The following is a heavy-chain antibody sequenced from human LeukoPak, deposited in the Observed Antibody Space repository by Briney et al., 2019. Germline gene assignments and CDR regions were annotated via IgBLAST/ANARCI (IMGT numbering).Heavy chain of an antibody. CDR3: ARGTYFDY. CDR1: GYTFTGYY. CDR2: ITPSGGTT. J-gene: IGHJ4*02. V-gene: IGHV1-46*01. Sequence: ASVKVSCKASGYTFTGYYMHWVRQAPGQGLEWMGIITPSGGTTNNAQKFQGRITMTRDMSTSTVYMELSSLRYEDTAVYYCARGTYFDYWGQGTLVTASS.